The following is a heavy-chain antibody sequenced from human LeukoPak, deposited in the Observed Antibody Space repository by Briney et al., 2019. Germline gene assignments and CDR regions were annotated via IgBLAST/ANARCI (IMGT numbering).Heavy chain of an antibody. V-gene: IGHV3-53*01. J-gene: IGHJ4*02. CDR3: VGTIAYRGSEY. CDR1: GFTVSTNY. Sequence: GGSLRLSCAASGFTVSTNYMSWVRQAPGKGLEWVSVIYSGGTTNYADSAKGRFTISRDNSKNTVYLQMNSLRAEDTAVYYCVGTIAYRGSEYWGQGALVTVSS. CDR2: IYSGGTT. D-gene: IGHD1-7*01.